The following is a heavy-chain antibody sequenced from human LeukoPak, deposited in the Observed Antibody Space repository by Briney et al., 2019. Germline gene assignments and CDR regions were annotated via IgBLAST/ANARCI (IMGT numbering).Heavy chain of an antibody. J-gene: IGHJ4*02. Sequence: SETLSLTCAVYGGSFSGYYWSWIRQPPGKGLEWIGEISHGGSTNYNPSLKSRVTISVDASKNQFSLKLSSVTAADTAVYYCARGLGYWGQGTLVTVSS. CDR3: ARGLGY. CDR2: ISHGGST. CDR1: GGSFSGYY. V-gene: IGHV4-34*01.